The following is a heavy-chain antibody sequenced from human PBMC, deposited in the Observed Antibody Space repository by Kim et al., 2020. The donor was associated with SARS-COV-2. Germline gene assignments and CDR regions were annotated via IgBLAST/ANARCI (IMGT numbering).Heavy chain of an antibody. CDR2: IIPILGIA. D-gene: IGHD4-17*01. CDR3: ARTLYGDYDRLTTFDY. CDR1: GGTFSSYA. V-gene: IGHV1-69*04. Sequence: SVKVSCKASGGTFSSYAISWVRQAPGQGLEWMGRIIPILGIANYAQKLQGRVTITADKSTSTAYMELSSLRSEDTAVYYCARTLYGDYDRLTTFDYWGQRTLVTVSS. J-gene: IGHJ4*02.